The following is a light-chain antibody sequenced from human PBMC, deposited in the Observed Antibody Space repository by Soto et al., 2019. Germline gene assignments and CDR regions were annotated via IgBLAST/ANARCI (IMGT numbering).Light chain of an antibody. CDR2: RAS. CDR1: QSISNW. V-gene: IGKV1-5*03. CDR3: QEYKGT. Sequence: DIQMTQSPSTLSASVGDRVTITCRASQSISNWVAWYQQKPGKAPKLLIYRASNLQSGVPSKFSGSGSGTEFTLTISSLQHEYFATYYCQEYKGTFGQGTRVEIK. J-gene: IGKJ1*01.